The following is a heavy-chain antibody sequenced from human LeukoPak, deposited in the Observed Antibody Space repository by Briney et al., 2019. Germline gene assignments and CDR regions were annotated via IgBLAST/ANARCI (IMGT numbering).Heavy chain of an antibody. CDR3: AKTSLISSRPYYFDY. CDR2: ISGSGGST. J-gene: IGHJ4*02. D-gene: IGHD6-6*01. CDR1: GFTFSSYA. V-gene: IGHV3-23*01. Sequence: GGSLRLSCAASGFTFSSYAMSWVRQAPGKGLEWVSAISGSGGSTYYADSVKGRFTISSDNSKNTLYLQMNSLRAEDTAVYYCAKTSLISSRPYYFDYWGQGTLVTVSS.